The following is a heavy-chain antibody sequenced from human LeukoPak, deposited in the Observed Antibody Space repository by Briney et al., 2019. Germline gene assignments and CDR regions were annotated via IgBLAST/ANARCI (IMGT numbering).Heavy chain of an antibody. V-gene: IGHV1-69*13. CDR2: IIPIFGTA. J-gene: IGHJ5*02. CDR3: ARTREEYQLPSPVWFDP. D-gene: IGHD2-2*01. CDR1: GCTFSSYA. Sequence: SLTVSCKASGCTFSSYAISWVRQAPGQGLEWMGGIIPIFGTANYAQKFQGRVTITADESTSTAYMELSSLRSEDTAVYYCARTREEYQLPSPVWFDPWGQGTLVTVSS.